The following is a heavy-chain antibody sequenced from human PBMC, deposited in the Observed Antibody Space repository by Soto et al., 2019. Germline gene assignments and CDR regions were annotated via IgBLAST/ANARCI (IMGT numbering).Heavy chain of an antibody. CDR1: GYTFTGYY. Sequence: ASVKVSCKASGYTFTGYYMHWVRQAPGQGLEWMGWINPNSGGTNYAQKFQGWVTMTRDTSISTAYMELSRLRSDDTAVYYCARNRGYCSSTSFYGPGGMDVWGQGTTVTVSS. J-gene: IGHJ6*02. V-gene: IGHV1-2*04. CDR2: INPNSGGT. CDR3: ARNRGYCSSTSFYGPGGMDV. D-gene: IGHD2-2*01.